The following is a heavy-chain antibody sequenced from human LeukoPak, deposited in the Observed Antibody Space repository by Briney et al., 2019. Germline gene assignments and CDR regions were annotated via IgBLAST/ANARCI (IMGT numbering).Heavy chain of an antibody. CDR2: IIPIFGTA. J-gene: IGHJ4*02. CDR1: GGTFSSYA. CDR3: ARGGDGPNDY. V-gene: IGHV1-69*05. Sequence: SVKVSCKASGGTFSSYAISWVRQAPGQGLEWMGRIIPIFGTASYAQKFQGRVTITTDESTSTAYMGLSSLRSEDTAVYYCARGGDGPNDYWGQGTLVTVSS. D-gene: IGHD5-24*01.